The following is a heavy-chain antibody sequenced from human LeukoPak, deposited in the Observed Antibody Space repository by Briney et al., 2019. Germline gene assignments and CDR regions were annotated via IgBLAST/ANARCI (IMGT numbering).Heavy chain of an antibody. V-gene: IGHV4-61*01. CDR2: IYYSGST. D-gene: IGHD2-15*01. J-gene: IGHJ3*02. CDR3: AREETVAAIDAFDI. Sequence: SETLSLTCTVSGGSFSGGSYYWSWIRQPPGKGLEWIGYIYYSGSTNYNPSLKSRVTISVDTSKNQFSLKLSSVTAADTAVYYCAREETVAAIDAFDIWGQGTMVTVSS. CDR1: GGSFSGGSYY.